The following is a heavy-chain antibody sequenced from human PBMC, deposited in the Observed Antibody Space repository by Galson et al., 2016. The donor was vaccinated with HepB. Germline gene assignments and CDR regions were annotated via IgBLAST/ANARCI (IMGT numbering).Heavy chain of an antibody. J-gene: IGHJ4*02. CDR3: ARDIGGYGSC. CDR2: INIDGSTT. D-gene: IGHD6-19*01. V-gene: IGHV3-74*01. CDR1: GFAFSSFW. Sequence: SLRLSCAASGFAFSSFWMHWVRQVPGKGLVWVSRINIDGSTTDYADSVKGRFTISRDNAKNTLYLQMNSLRAEDTALYYCARDIGGYGSCWGQGTLVTVSS.